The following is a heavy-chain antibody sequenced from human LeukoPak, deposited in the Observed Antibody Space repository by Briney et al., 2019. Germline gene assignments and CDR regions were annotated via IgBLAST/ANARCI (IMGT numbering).Heavy chain of an antibody. CDR3: AREWRELGYCSSTSCLYGMDV. J-gene: IGHJ6*02. CDR2: ISYDGSNK. CDR1: GFTFSSYA. V-gene: IGHV3-30-3*01. D-gene: IGHD2-2*01. Sequence: PGRSLRLSCAASGFTFSSYAMHWVRQAPGKGLEWVAVISYDGSNKYYADSVKGRFTISRDNSKNTLYPQMNSLRAEDTAVYYCAREWRELGYCSSTSCLYGMDVWGQGTTVTVSS.